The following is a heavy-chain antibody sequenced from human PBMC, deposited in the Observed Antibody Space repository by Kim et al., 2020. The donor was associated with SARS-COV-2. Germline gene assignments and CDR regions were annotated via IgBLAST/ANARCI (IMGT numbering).Heavy chain of an antibody. CDR3: ARDGYNPEGLGFDY. CDR1: GGSISSGGYY. V-gene: IGHV4-31*03. D-gene: IGHD5-12*01. Sequence: SETLSLTCTVSGGSISSGGYYWSWIRQHPGKGLEWIGYIYYSGSTYYNPSLKSRVTISVDTSKNQFSLKLSPVTAADTAVYYCARDGYNPEGLGFDYWGQGTLVTVSS. J-gene: IGHJ4*02. CDR2: IYYSGST.